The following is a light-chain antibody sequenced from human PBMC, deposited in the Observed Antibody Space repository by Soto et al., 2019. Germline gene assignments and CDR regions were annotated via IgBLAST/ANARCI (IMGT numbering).Light chain of an antibody. J-gene: IGLJ1*01. CDR1: SSDVGGHNY. CDR3: SSYTSSSTLNDV. V-gene: IGLV2-14*01. Sequence: QSALTQPASVSGSPGQSITISCTGTSSDVGGHNYVSWYQQHPGKAPKLMIYEVSNRPSGVSNRFSGSKSGNTASLTISGLQAEDEADYYCSSYTSSSTLNDVFGTGTKVTVL. CDR2: EVS.